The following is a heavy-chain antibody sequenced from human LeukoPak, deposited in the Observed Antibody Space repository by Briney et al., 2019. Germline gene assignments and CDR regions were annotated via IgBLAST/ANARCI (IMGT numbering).Heavy chain of an antibody. CDR1: GYSFTSYW. D-gene: IGHD3-10*01. CDR2: IYPGDSDT. CDR3: ARFEFGRVSNPNHWTDY. Sequence: GESLKISCKGSGYSFTSYWIGWVRQMPGKGLEWMGIIYPGDSDTRYSPSFQGQVTISADKSISTAYLQWSSLKASDTAMYYCARFEFGRVSNPNHWTDYWGQGTLVTVSS. J-gene: IGHJ4*02. V-gene: IGHV5-51*01.